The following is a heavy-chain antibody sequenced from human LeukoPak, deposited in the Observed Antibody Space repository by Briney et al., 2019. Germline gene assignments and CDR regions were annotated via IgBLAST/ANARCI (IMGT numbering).Heavy chain of an antibody. V-gene: IGHV3-30*04. CDR1: GFTFSSYA. CDR3: ARDSVAPAVHYYVDY. J-gene: IGHJ4*02. Sequence: PGGSLRLSCAASGFTFSSYAMHWVRQAPGKGLEWVAVISSDGSNKYYADSVKGRFTISRDNSKNTLYLQMNSLRAEDTAVYYCARDSVAPAVHYYVDYWGQGTLVTVSS. CDR2: ISSDGSNK. D-gene: IGHD2-2*01.